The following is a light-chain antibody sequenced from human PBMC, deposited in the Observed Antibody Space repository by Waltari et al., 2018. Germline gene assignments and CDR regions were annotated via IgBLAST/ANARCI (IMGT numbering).Light chain of an antibody. CDR2: ENT. J-gene: IGLJ7*01. CDR3: GTWDSSLSGAV. V-gene: IGLV1-51*02. Sequence: QSVLTQPPSVSAAPGQRVTISCSGGSSNIGNNYVSWYRQFPGIAPKLLIYENTERPSGIPGRLSGSESVTSAALHITALQAGDEADYYCGTWDSSLSGAVFGGGTHLTVL. CDR1: SSNIGNNY.